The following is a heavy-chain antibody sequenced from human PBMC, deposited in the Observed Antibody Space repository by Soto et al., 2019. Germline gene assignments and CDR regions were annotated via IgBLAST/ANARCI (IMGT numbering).Heavy chain of an antibody. J-gene: IGHJ5*02. D-gene: IGHD2-15*01. CDR2: IYHSGST. CDR3: AREGTYCSGGSCYPGGFDP. V-gene: IGHV4-30-2*01. CDR1: GGSISSGGYS. Sequence: PSETLSLTCAVSGGSISSGGYSWSWIRQPPGKGLEWIGYIYHSGSTYYNPSLKSRVTISVDTSKNQFSLKLSSVTAADTAVYYCAREGTYCSGGSCYPGGFDPWGQGTLVTVS.